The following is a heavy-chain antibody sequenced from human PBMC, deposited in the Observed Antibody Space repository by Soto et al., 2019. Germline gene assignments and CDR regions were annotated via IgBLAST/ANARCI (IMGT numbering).Heavy chain of an antibody. CDR2: ISAYNGNT. J-gene: IGHJ4*02. Sequence: ASVKVSCKASGYTCSNYGVTWVRQAPGQGLEWMGWISAYNGNTNIAQKFQGRITMTTDTSTSTAYMELRSLRSDDKAVYYCARSHGDYAGYCGQGSLVTVSS. V-gene: IGHV1-18*01. CDR1: GYTCSNYG. D-gene: IGHD4-17*01. CDR3: ARSHGDYAGY.